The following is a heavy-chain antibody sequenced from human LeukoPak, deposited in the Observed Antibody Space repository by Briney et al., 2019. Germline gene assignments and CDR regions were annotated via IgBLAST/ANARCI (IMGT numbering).Heavy chain of an antibody. V-gene: IGHV4-34*01. Sequence: SETLSLTCAVYGGSFSGYYWSWIREPTGKGLEWVGEINHSGSTNYNPSLKSRVTISVDTSKNQFSLKLSSVTAADTAVYYCARAPLYCGGDCYLPYFDYWGQGTLVTVSS. D-gene: IGHD2-21*02. CDR2: INHSGST. CDR1: GGSFSGYY. CDR3: ARAPLYCGGDCYLPYFDY. J-gene: IGHJ4*02.